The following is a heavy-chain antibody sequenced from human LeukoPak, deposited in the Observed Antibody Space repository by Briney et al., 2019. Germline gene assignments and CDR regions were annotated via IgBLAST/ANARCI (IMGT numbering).Heavy chain of an antibody. CDR3: ARVRDPYYDSSGYLVY. J-gene: IGHJ4*02. Sequence: SVKVSCMASVGTFSIYAISWVRQAPGQGLEWMGRIIPIFGIANYAQKFQGRVTITADKSTSTAYMELSSLRSEDTAVYYCARVRDPYYDSSGYLVYWGQGTLVTVSS. V-gene: IGHV1-69*04. CDR1: VGTFSIYA. D-gene: IGHD3-22*01. CDR2: IIPIFGIA.